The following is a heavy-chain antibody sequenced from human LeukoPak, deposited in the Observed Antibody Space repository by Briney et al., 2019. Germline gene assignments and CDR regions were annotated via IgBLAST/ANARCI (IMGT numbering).Heavy chain of an antibody. J-gene: IGHJ4*02. Sequence: MSSETLSLTCTVSGGSISSYYWSWIRQPPGKGLEWIGYIYYIGSTNYNPSLKSRVTISVDTSKNQFSLKLSSVTAADTAVYYCARQSGWFDYWGQGTLVTVSS. CDR3: ARQSGWFDY. CDR1: GGSISSYY. V-gene: IGHV4-59*01. D-gene: IGHD6-19*01. CDR2: IYYIGST.